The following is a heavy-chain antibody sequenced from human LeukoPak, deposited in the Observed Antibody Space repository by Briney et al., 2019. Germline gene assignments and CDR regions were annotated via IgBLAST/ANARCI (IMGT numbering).Heavy chain of an antibody. Sequence: GESLEISCKGSGYRFTDYWIAWVRQMPGKGPEWMGVFYPGDSDTRYNPSFQGHVTISADKSISTAYLQWRSLKASDTAMYYCAREGDALSGYWDDGFAIWGQGTMVTVSS. CDR3: AREGDALSGYWDDGFAI. CDR1: GYRFTDYW. CDR2: FYPGDSDT. J-gene: IGHJ3*02. D-gene: IGHD3-9*01. V-gene: IGHV5-51*01.